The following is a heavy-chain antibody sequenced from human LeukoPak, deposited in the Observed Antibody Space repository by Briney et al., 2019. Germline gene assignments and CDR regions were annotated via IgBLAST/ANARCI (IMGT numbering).Heavy chain of an antibody. CDR1: GGTFSSYA. J-gene: IGHJ4*02. V-gene: IGHV1-69*13. Sequence: SVKVSCKASGGTFSSYAISWVRQAPGQGLEWMGGIIPIFGTANYAQKFQGRVTISADESTSTAYMELSGLRSEDTAVYYCARGRYSSGLTLDYWGQGTLVTVSS. CDR2: IIPIFGTA. D-gene: IGHD6-19*01. CDR3: ARGRYSSGLTLDY.